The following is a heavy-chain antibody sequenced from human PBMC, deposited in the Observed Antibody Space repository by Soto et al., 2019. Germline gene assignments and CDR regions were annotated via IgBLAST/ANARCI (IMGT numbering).Heavy chain of an antibody. CDR3: ARGGGVTATFDY. CDR1: GGSVSSGSYY. Sequence: QVQLQESGPGLVKPSETLSLTCTVSGGSVSSGSYYWGWIRQPPGKGLEWIGYIYYSGSTNYNPSLKSRVTISVDTSKNQFSLKLSSVTAADTAVYYCARGGGVTATFDYRGQGTLVTVSS. CDR2: IYYSGST. D-gene: IGHD5-18*01. J-gene: IGHJ4*02. V-gene: IGHV4-61*01.